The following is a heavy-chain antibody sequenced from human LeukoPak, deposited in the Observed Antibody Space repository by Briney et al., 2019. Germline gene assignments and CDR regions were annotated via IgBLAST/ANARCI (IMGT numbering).Heavy chain of an antibody. CDR1: GYTFTSYG. J-gene: IGHJ4*02. V-gene: IGHV1-18*01. D-gene: IGHD3-10*01. Sequence: ASVKVSCKASGYTFTSYGISWVRQAPGQGLEWMGWISAYNGNTNYAQKLQGRVTMTTDTSTSTAYMELRSLRSDDTAVYYCARDSDYRWFGELLTRYYFDYWGQGTLVTVSS. CDR2: ISAYNGNT. CDR3: ARDSDYRWFGELLTRYYFDY.